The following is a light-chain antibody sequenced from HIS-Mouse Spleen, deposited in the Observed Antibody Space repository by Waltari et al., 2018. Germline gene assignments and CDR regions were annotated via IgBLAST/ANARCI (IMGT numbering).Light chain of an antibody. CDR3: QQLNSYLT. Sequence: DIQLTQPPSFLSASVGDRVTITCRASQGISSYLAWYQQKPGKAPKLLIYAASTLQSGVPSRFSGSGSGTEFTLTISSLQPEDFATYYCQQLNSYLTFGGGTKVEIK. CDR2: AAS. V-gene: IGKV1-9*01. CDR1: QGISSY. J-gene: IGKJ4*01.